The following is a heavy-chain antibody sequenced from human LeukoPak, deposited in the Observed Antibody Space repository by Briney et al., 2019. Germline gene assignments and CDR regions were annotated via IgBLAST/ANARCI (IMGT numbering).Heavy chain of an antibody. CDR3: ARTMPGYCSGGSCFHFDY. Sequence: GASVKVSCKASGYTFTSYWIGWVRQMPGKGLEWMGIIYPGDSDTRYSPSFQGQVTISADKSISTAYLQWSSLKASDTAMYYCARTMPGYCSGGSCFHFDYWGQGTLVTVSS. CDR2: IYPGDSDT. J-gene: IGHJ4*02. D-gene: IGHD2-15*01. CDR1: GYTFTSYW. V-gene: IGHV5-51*01.